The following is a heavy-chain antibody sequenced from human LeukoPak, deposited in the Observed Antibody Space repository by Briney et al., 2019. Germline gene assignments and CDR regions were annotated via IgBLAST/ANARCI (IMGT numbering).Heavy chain of an antibody. J-gene: IGHJ6*03. CDR3: ARAPLVAISYRETFFYYYYMDV. D-gene: IGHD2-8*02. CDR1: GDSVSSRSAA. CDR2: TYCRSKRYK. Sequence: SQTLSLTYAISGDSVSSRSAAWNWLRQSPSRGLEWLGRTYCRSKRYKDYAVSVKSRITINPHTSKNQFSLHLNSVAPEDTAVYYCARAPLVAISYRETFFYYYYMDVWGKGTTVTVSS. V-gene: IGHV6-1*01.